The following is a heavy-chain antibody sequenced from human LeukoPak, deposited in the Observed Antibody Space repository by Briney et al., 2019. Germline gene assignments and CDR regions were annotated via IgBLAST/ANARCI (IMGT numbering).Heavy chain of an antibody. V-gene: IGHV4-59*01. CDR2: IYYSGST. CDR3: ARVAVVVPAAYDHYYYYMDV. Sequence: SETLSLTCTVSGGSISSYYWSWIRQPPGKGLEWIGYIYYSGSTNYNPSLKSRVTISVDTPKNQFSLKLSSVTAADTAVYYCARVAVVVPAAYDHYYYYMDVWGKGTTVTVSS. D-gene: IGHD2-2*01. J-gene: IGHJ6*03. CDR1: GGSISSYY.